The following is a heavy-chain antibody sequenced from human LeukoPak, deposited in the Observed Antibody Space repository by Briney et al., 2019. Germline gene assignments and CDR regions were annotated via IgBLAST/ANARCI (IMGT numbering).Heavy chain of an antibody. J-gene: IGHJ4*02. CDR3: ANGISMKGFDY. V-gene: IGHV3-11*04. CDR2: ISNSGSTT. CDR1: GLTFSNYY. D-gene: IGHD3-3*02. Sequence: PGGSLRLSCAASGLTFSNYYMSWLRQAPGKGLEWVSYISNSGSTTHHADSVKGRFTISRDNAKNSLYLQMNSLRAEDTAVYYCANGISMKGFDYWGQGTLATVSS.